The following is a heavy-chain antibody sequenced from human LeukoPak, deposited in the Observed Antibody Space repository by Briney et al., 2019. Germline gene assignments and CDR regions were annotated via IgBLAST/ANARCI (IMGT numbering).Heavy chain of an antibody. Sequence: ASVNVSCKASGYTFPGYYMHWVRQAPGQGLEWMGLINPNSGGTNYAQKFQGRVNMTRDTSISTAYMELSRLRSDDTAVYYCARAPAPIHYGSGSINWFDSWGQGTLVTVSS. J-gene: IGHJ5*01. CDR3: ARAPAPIHYGSGSINWFDS. D-gene: IGHD3-10*01. CDR2: INPNSGGT. V-gene: IGHV1-2*02. CDR1: GYTFPGYY.